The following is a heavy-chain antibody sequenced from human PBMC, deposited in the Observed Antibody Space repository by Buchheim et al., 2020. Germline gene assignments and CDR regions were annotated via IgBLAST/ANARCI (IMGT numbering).Heavy chain of an antibody. V-gene: IGHV3-11*01. Sequence: QVQLVESGGGLVKPGGSLRLSCAASGFTSSDSFITWIRQAPGKGLELVSYISRSGSTTYYADSVKGRFTISRDNAKHSLYLQMGSLRAEDTALYYWARLGPSYWYFDLWGRGTL. CDR1: GFTSSDSF. CDR2: ISRSGSTT. J-gene: IGHJ2*01. CDR3: ARLGPSYWYFDL.